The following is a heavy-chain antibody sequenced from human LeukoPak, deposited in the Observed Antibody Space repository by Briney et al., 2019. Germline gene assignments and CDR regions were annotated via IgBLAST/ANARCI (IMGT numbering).Heavy chain of an antibody. Sequence: AETLSLTCSVSGGSIRSKDYWSWIRQSPGKGLEWIGFIYNSAITNYNPNLKSRVTISPDTSKNQFFLELTSVTAADTATYYCVRDRVTGRYFGMDVWGQGTTIIVSS. CDR3: VRDRVTGRYFGMDV. CDR1: GGSIRSKDY. CDR2: IYNSAIT. V-gene: IGHV4-59*12. J-gene: IGHJ6*02. D-gene: IGHD3-9*01.